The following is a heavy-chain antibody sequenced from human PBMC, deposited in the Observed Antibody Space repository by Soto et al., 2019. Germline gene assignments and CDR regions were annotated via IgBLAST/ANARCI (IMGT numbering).Heavy chain of an antibody. CDR1: GFTFSSYA. Sequence: EVQLVESGGGLVQPGGCLRLSCAASGFTFSSYAMHWVRQAPGKGLEYCSAISSNGGRTDYANSVKGRFTISRDKSKNTLDLQRGSLRAEDMAVYYFARGGRGYEFDYWGQGTLVTVSS. CDR2: ISSNGGRT. CDR3: ARGGRGYEFDY. V-gene: IGHV3-64*01. J-gene: IGHJ4*02. D-gene: IGHD5-12*01.